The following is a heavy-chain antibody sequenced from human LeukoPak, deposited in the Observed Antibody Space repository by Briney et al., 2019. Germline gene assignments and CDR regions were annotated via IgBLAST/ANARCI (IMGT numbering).Heavy chain of an antibody. CDR2: ISYDGSNK. V-gene: IGHV3-30*03. CDR1: GFTFSSYG. J-gene: IGHJ4*02. CDR3: ARYYDSSGYAPSWYFDY. D-gene: IGHD3-22*01. Sequence: GGSLRLSCAASGFTFSSYGMHWVRQAPGKGLEWVAVISYDGSNKYYADSVKGRFTISRDNSKNTLYLQMNSLRAEDTAVYYCARYYDSSGYAPSWYFDYWGQGTLVTVSS.